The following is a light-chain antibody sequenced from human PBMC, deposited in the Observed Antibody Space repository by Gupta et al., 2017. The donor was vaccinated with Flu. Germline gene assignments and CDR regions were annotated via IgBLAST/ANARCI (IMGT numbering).Light chain of an antibody. Sequence: PATLSLSPGERATLSCRASQSVSSSLAWFQQKPGQAPRLLIYDASNRATGIPARFSGSGSGTDCTLTISSLEPEDFAVYYCHQRSNWPLTFGGGTKVEIK. CDR3: HQRSNWPLT. CDR1: QSVSSS. CDR2: DAS. V-gene: IGKV3-11*01. J-gene: IGKJ4*01.